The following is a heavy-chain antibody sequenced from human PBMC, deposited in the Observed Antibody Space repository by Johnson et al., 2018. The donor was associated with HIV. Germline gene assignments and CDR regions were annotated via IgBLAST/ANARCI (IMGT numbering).Heavy chain of an antibody. J-gene: IGHJ3*02. CDR3: ARSPRAAEGAFDI. Sequence: QVQLVESGGGVVQPGRSLRLSCAASGFTFSSYAMYWVRQAPGKGLEWVAVISYDGSNKYYADSVKGRFTISRDNSKNTLYLQMNSLRAEDTAVYYCARSPRAAEGAFDIWGQGTMVTVSS. CDR1: GFTFSSYA. CDR2: ISYDGSNK. D-gene: IGHD6-13*01. V-gene: IGHV3-30*04.